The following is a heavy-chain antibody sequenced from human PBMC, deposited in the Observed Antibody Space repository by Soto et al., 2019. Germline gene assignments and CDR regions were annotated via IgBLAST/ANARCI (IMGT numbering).Heavy chain of an antibody. CDR1: GGSMSEYF. Sequence: SETLSLTCSVSGGSMSEYFWSWIRQSPGKGLEWIGYIYYLGSTDYNPSLKSRVTISVDTSKRQFSLRLTSVTAADTAVYYCARDGYDGSGSPYPAYWAPGTQVTVSS. D-gene: IGHD3-10*01. V-gene: IGHV4-59*01. CDR3: ARDGYDGSGSPYPAY. J-gene: IGHJ4*02. CDR2: IYYLGST.